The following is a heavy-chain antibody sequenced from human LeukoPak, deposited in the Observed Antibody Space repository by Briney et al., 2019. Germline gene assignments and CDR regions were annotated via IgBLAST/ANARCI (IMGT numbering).Heavy chain of an antibody. V-gene: IGHV3-66*01. D-gene: IGHD3-3*01. CDR3: ARDFDYDFWRGYPYFDL. CDR2: TYSGTST. J-gene: IGHJ4*02. CDR1: GFTFSSYS. Sequence: PGGSLRISCAASGFTFSSYSMSWVRQAPGKGLEWVSVTYSGTSTYYIDSVQGRFTISRDNAKNSLFLQMNSLRAEDTAVYYCARDFDYDFWRGYPYFDLWGQGTLVTVSS.